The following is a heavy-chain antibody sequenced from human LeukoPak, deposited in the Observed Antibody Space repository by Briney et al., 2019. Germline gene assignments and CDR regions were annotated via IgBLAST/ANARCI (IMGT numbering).Heavy chain of an antibody. V-gene: IGHV1-69*04. CDR1: GGTFSSYA. D-gene: IGHD2-15*01. CDR3: ARQEDCSGGSCYSFIWFDP. Sequence: SVKVSCKASGGTFSSYAISWVRQAPGQGLEWTGRIIPIFGIANYAQKFQGRVTITADKSTSTAYMELSSLRSEDTAVYYCARQEDCSGGSCYSFIWFDPWGQGTLVTVSS. J-gene: IGHJ5*02. CDR2: IIPIFGIA.